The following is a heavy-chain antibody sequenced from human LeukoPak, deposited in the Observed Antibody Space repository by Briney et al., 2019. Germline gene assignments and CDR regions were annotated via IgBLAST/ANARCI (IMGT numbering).Heavy chain of an antibody. Sequence: ASVKVSYKASGYTFTSYDINWVRQATGQGLEWMGWMNPNSGNTGYAQKFQGRVTITRNTSISTAYMELSSLRSEDTAVYYCARRGIWSGYYTMAYWGQGTLVTVSS. V-gene: IGHV1-8*03. CDR2: MNPNSGNT. J-gene: IGHJ4*02. D-gene: IGHD3-3*01. CDR1: GYTFTSYD. CDR3: ARRGIWSGYYTMAY.